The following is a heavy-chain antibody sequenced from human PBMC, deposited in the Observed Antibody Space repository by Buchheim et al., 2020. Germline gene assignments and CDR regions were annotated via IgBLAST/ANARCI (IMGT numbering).Heavy chain of an antibody. V-gene: IGHV3-48*02. Sequence: EVQLVESGGGLVQPGGSLRLSCAASGFTFSSYSMNWVRQAPGKGLEWVSYISSSSSTIYYADSVKGRFTISRDNAKNSLYLQMNSLRDEDTAVYYCARGRRNIAVAGTHAFDIWGQGT. CDR3: ARGRRNIAVAGTHAFDI. CDR2: ISSSSSTI. CDR1: GFTFSSYS. J-gene: IGHJ3*02. D-gene: IGHD6-19*01.